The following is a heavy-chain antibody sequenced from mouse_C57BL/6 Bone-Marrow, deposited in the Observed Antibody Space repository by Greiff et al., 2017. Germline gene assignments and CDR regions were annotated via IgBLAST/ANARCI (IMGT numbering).Heavy chain of an antibody. Sequence: VKLVESGPELVKPGASVKLSCKASGYTFTSYDINWVKQRPGQGLEWIGWIYPRDGSTKYNEKFKGKATLTVDTSSSTAYMELHSLTSEDSAVYFCARLGGYYPPWFAYWGQGTLVTVSA. V-gene: IGHV1-85*01. J-gene: IGHJ3*01. CDR2: IYPRDGST. CDR1: GYTFTSYD. CDR3: ARLGGYYPPWFAY. D-gene: IGHD2-3*01.